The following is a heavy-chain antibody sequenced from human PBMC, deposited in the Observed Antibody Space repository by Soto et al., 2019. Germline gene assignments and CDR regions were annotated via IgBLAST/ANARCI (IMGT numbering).Heavy chain of an antibody. CDR2: ISDSGST. CDR3: AKDKGGRYCSRTSCLYSFDY. D-gene: IGHD2-2*01. V-gene: IGHV3-23*01. Sequence: VQLLESGGGLVQPGGSLRLSCTASGFTFSTYAMSWVRQAPGKGLEWVSTISDSGSTYYADSVKGRFTISRDNSKNTLYLEMNSLRAEDTAVYYCAKDKGGRYCSRTSCLYSFDYWGQGTLATVSS. J-gene: IGHJ4*02. CDR1: GFTFSTYA.